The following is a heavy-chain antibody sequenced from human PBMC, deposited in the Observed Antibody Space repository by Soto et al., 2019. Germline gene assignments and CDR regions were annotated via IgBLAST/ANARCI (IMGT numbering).Heavy chain of an antibody. CDR3: ARVWLGSFDI. V-gene: IGHV3-48*01. CDR1: GFTFSSYS. CDR2: ISSSSSTI. D-gene: IGHD6-19*01. J-gene: IGHJ3*02. Sequence: GGFLRLSCAASGFTFSSYSMNWVRQAPGKGLEWVSYISSSSSTIYYADSVKGRFTISRDDAKNSLYLQMNSLRAEDTAVYYCARVWLGSFDIWGQGTMVTVS.